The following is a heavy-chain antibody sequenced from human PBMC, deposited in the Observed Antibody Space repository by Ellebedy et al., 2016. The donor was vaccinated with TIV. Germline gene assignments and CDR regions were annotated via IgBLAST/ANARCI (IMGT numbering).Heavy chain of an antibody. J-gene: IGHJ6*02. D-gene: IGHD6-6*01. V-gene: IGHV3-30*18. CDR2: ISYDGTKT. CDR3: AKDGNIGDRPGGGYYFGMEV. CDR1: GFTFSYFG. Sequence: PGGSLRLSCAASGFTFSYFGLHWVRQAPGKGLEWVAIISYDGTKTYYLDSVRGRFTISRDSSQNTLFLQMNNLRPEDTAVYYCAKDGNIGDRPGGGYYFGMEVWGQGTTVTVSS.